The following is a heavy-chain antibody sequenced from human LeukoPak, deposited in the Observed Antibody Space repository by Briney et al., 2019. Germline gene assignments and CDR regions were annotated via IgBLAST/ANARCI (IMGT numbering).Heavy chain of an antibody. D-gene: IGHD5-18*01. J-gene: IGHJ4*01. V-gene: IGHV4-31*03. CDR2: IYYSGST. Sequence: PSETLSLTCTVSGGSISSGGYYWSWIRQHPGKGLEWIGYIYYSGSTYYNPSLKSRVTISVDTSKNQFSLKLTSVTAADTAVYYCASLLGPLSYNFGFARDYWGQGTLVTVSS. CDR1: GGSISSGGYY. CDR3: ASLLGPLSYNFGFARDY.